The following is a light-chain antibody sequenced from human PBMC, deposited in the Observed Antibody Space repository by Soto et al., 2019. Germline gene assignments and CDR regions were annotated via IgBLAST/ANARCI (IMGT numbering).Light chain of an antibody. J-gene: IGKJ1*01. CDR2: GAS. CDR3: QQYNNWPQT. Sequence: EIVMTQSPATLSVSPGERATLSCRASQSVSSNLARYQQKPGQAHRLLIYGASTRATGIQARFSGSGSGTEFTLTIRSLQSEDFAVYYCQQYNNWPQTFGQGTKVDIK. CDR1: QSVSSN. V-gene: IGKV3-15*01.